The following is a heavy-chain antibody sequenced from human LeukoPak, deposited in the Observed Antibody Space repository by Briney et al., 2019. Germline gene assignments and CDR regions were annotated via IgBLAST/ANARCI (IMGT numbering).Heavy chain of an antibody. CDR1: GGTFSSYA. CDR2: INPNSGGT. CDR3: ARQVGASDAFDI. D-gene: IGHD1-26*01. J-gene: IGHJ3*02. Sequence: ASVKVSCKASGGTFSSYAISWVRQAPGQGLEWMGWINPNSGGTNYAQKFQGRVTMTRDTSISTAYMELSRLRSDDTAVYYCARQVGASDAFDIWGQGTMVTVSS. V-gene: IGHV1-2*02.